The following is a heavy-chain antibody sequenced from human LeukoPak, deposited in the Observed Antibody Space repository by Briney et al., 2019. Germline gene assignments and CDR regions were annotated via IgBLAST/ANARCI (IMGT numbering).Heavy chain of an antibody. CDR1: GGSISSGGYY. CDR3: ARFPSVAGGYFDY. Sequence: SQTLSLTCTVSGGSISSGGYYWSWIRQPPGKGLEWIGYIYHSGSTYYNPSLKSRVTISVDRSKNQFSLKLSSVTAADTAVYYCARFPSVAGGYFDYWGQGTLVTVSS. J-gene: IGHJ4*02. CDR2: IYHSGST. V-gene: IGHV4-30-2*02. D-gene: IGHD6-19*01.